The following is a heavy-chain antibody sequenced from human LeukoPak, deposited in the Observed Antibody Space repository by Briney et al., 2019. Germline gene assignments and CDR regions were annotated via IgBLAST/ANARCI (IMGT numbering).Heavy chain of an antibody. CDR1: GGSISSGGYY. J-gene: IGHJ6*03. Sequence: SETLSLTCTVSGGSISSGGYYWSWIRQPPGKGLEWIGYIYHSGSTYYNPSLKSRVTMSVDTSKNQFSLKLSSVTAADTAVYYCAREVGSRMYYETHMDVWGKGTTVTVSS. CDR2: IYHSGST. V-gene: IGHV4-30-2*01. CDR3: AREVGSRMYYETHMDV. D-gene: IGHD3-3*01.